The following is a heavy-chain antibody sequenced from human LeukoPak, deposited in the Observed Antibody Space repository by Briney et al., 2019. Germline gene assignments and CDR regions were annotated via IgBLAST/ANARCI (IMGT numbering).Heavy chain of an antibody. V-gene: IGHV4-59*12. J-gene: IGHJ4*02. Sequence: SETLSLTCTVSGGSISSYYWSWIRQPPGKGLEWIGYIYYSGSTNYNPSLKSRVTISVATSKNQFSLKLSSVTAADTAVYYCAREYSSSNIDYWGQGTLVTVSS. D-gene: IGHD6-6*01. CDR1: GGSISSYY. CDR2: IYYSGST. CDR3: AREYSSSNIDY.